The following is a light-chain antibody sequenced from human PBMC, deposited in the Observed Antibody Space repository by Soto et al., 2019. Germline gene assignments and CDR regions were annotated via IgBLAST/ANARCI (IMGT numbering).Light chain of an antibody. CDR3: QEYNSYWWT. CDR1: QSISSW. V-gene: IGKV1-5*01. Sequence: DIQMTQSPSTLSASVGDRVTITCRASQSISSWLAWYQQKPGKAPKLLIYDASSLESGVQSRFSGSGSGTEFTLTISSLQADDFATYFCQEYNSYWWTFGQGTTGDI. J-gene: IGKJ1*01. CDR2: DAS.